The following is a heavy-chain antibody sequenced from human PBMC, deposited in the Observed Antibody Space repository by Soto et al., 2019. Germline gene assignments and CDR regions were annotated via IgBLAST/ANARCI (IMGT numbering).Heavy chain of an antibody. CDR1: GGSIGSSSYY. J-gene: IGHJ4*02. Sequence: SETLSLTCTVSGGSIGSSSYYWGWIRQPPGKGLEWIGSIYYSGSTYYNPSLKSRVTISVDTSKNQFSLKLSSVTAADTAVYYCASGVGGGDYDSSGYSIFDYWGQVTLVTVSS. CDR3: ASGVGGGDYDSSGYSIFDY. V-gene: IGHV4-39*01. CDR2: IYYSGST. D-gene: IGHD3-22*01.